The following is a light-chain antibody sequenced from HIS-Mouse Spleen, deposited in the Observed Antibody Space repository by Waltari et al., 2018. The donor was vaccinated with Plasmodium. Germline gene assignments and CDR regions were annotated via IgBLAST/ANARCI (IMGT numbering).Light chain of an antibody. CDR2: DVS. V-gene: IGLV2-14*03. J-gene: IGLJ3*02. CDR1: SSDVGGYNY. Sequence: QSALTQPASVSGSPGQSITISCTGTSSDVGGYNYVSGYQQHPGKAPKLMIYDVSKRPSVVSNRFSGSKSGNTASLTISGLQAEDEADYYCSSYTSSSTLVFGGGTKLTVL. CDR3: SSYTSSSTLV.